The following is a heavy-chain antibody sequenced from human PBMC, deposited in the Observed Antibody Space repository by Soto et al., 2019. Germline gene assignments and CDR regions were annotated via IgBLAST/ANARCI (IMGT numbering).Heavy chain of an antibody. J-gene: IGHJ4*02. D-gene: IGHD3-10*01. CDR3: ARGSPSYYYGSGAWPYFDY. V-gene: IGHV4-34*01. CDR1: GGSFSGYY. CDR2: INHSGST. Sequence: ETLSLTCAVYGGSFSGYYWSWIRQPPGKGLEWIGEINHSGSTNYNPSLKSRVTISVDTSKNQFSLKLSSVTAADTAVYYCARGSPSYYYGSGAWPYFDYWGQGTLVTVSS.